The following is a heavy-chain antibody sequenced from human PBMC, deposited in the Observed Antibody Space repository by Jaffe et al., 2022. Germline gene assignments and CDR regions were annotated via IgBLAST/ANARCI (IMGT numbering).Heavy chain of an antibody. CDR3: ARSQYYYDSSGYYKVDDY. CDR1: GGSISSGSYY. J-gene: IGHJ4*02. V-gene: IGHV4-61*02. Sequence: QVQLQESGPGLVKPSQTLSLTCTVSGGSISSGSYYWSWIRQPAGKGLEWIGRIYTSGSTNYNPSLKSRVTISVDTSKNQFSLKLSSVTAADTAVYYCARSQYYYDSSGYYKVDDYWGQGTLVTVSS. CDR2: IYTSGST. D-gene: IGHD3-22*01.